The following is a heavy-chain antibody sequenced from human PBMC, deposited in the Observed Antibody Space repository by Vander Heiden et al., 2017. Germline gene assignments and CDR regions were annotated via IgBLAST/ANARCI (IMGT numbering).Heavy chain of an antibody. D-gene: IGHD3-10*01. V-gene: IGHV1-69*01. J-gene: IGHJ4*02. CDR3: ARDYYASGSYYKPFDY. Sequence: VQLVQSGAGVKKPGCSVKVSCKASGGPFSSYAISWVRQAPGQGLEWMGGIIPIFGTANYAQKFQGRVTITADESTSTAYMELSSLRSEDTAVYYCARDYYASGSYYKPFDYWGQGTLVTVSS. CDR2: IIPIFGTA. CDR1: GGPFSSYA.